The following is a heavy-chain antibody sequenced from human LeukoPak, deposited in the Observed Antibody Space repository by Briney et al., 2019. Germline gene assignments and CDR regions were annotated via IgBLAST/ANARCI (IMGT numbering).Heavy chain of an antibody. D-gene: IGHD2-15*01. CDR3: SRDSGYCSGGSCWYFDF. V-gene: IGHV1-46*01. J-gene: IGHJ4*02. Sequence: ASVKVSCKASGYTFTSHFMHWVRQAPGQGLEWMGIINPRGGSTSYTQKFQGRVTMTRDTSTSTVYMELSSLRSEDTAVYYCSRDSGYCSGGSCWYFDFWGQGTLVTVSA. CDR2: INPRGGST. CDR1: GYTFTSHF.